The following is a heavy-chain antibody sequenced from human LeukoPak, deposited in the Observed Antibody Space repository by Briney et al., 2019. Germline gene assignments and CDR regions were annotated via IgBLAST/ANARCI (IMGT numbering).Heavy chain of an antibody. V-gene: IGHV3-48*01. J-gene: IGHJ4*02. CDR1: GFTFSSHS. CDR3: AKALYVTTVTTNQPFDY. CDR2: MSSSGSPK. D-gene: IGHD4-17*01. Sequence: PGGSLRLSCAASGFTFSSHSIIWVRQSPGKGLEWVSYMSSSGSPKYYADSVKGRFTISRDNSKNTLYLQTNSLRAEDTAVYYCAKALYVTTVTTNQPFDYWGQGTLVTVSS.